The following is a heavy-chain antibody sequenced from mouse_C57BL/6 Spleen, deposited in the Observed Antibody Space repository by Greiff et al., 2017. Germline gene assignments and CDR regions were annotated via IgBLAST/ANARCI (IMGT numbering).Heavy chain of an antibody. D-gene: IGHD2-10*02. Sequence: EVQLQESGPGLVKPSQSLSLTCSVTGYSITSGYYWNWIRQFPGNKLEWMGYISYDGSNNYNPSLKNRISITRDTSKNQFFLKLNSVTTEDTATYYCARYGNYVGDYWGQGTTRTVSS. CDR3: ARYGNYVGDY. V-gene: IGHV3-6*01. J-gene: IGHJ2*01. CDR2: ISYDGSN. CDR1: GYSITSGYY.